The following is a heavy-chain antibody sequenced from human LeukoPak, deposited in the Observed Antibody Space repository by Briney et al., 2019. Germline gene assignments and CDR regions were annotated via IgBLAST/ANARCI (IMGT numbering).Heavy chain of an antibody. V-gene: IGHV4-61*05. Sequence: PSETLSLTCTVSGGSISSSSYYWGWIRQPPGKGLEWIGYISYSGSTNYNPSLKSRVTISVDTSKNQFSLKLSSVTAADTAVYYCARLPGYCSGGSCYFHAFDIWGQGTMVTVSS. CDR2: ISYSGST. CDR3: ARLPGYCSGGSCYFHAFDI. D-gene: IGHD2-15*01. J-gene: IGHJ3*02. CDR1: GGSISSSSYY.